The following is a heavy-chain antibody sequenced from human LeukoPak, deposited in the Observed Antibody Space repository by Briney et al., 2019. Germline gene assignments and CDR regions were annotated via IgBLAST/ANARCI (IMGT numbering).Heavy chain of an antibody. V-gene: IGHV5-51*01. CDR2: IYPGDSDA. CDR1: GYRFTKYW. J-gene: IGHJ4*02. D-gene: IGHD3-22*01. Sequence: GESLXXSXKGSGYRFTKYWVGWLRRMPGKGLXGRGIIYPGDSDARYSPSFEGQVTISADKSISTAYLQWSSLKASDTAMYYCAISQRDSSGYYYVYWGQGTLVTVSS. CDR3: AISQRDSSGYYYVY.